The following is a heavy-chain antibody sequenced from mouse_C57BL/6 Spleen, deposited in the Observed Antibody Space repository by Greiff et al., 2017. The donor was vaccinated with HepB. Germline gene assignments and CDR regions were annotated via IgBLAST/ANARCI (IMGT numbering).Heavy chain of an antibody. CDR1: GFTFSSYA. Sequence: EVMLVESGEGLVKPGGSLKLSCAASGFTFSSYAMSWVRQTPEKRLEWVAYISSGGDYIYYADTVKGRFTISRDNARNTLYLQMSSLKSEDTAMYYCTRGGEDYYAMDYWGQGTSVTVSS. CDR2: ISSGGDYI. V-gene: IGHV5-9-1*02. CDR3: TRGGEDYYAMDY. J-gene: IGHJ4*01.